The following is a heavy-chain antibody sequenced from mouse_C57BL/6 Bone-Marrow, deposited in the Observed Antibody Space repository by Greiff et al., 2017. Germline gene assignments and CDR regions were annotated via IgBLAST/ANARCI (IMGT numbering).Heavy chain of an antibody. V-gene: IGHV1-53*01. CDR3: APYCYDDA. CDR2: INPSNGGT. D-gene: IGHD2-12*01. J-gene: IGHJ2*01. Sequence: QVQLQQPGPELVKPGASVKLSCKASVYTFTCYWMHWVKQRPGQGLEWIGNINPSNGGTKYNEKFKSKATLPVDKSASTAYMQLSSLTSEASAVYYCAPYCYDDAWGQGTTLTVSS. CDR1: VYTFTCYW.